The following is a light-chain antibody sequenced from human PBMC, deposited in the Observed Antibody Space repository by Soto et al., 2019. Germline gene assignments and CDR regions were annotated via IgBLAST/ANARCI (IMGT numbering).Light chain of an antibody. V-gene: IGKV1-39*01. CDR1: QSISSY. Sequence: DVQMTQSQCSLSASVGHRVIITCRASQSISSYLNWYQQKPGKAPKLLIYAASSLQSGVPSRFSGSGSGTDFTLTISSLQPEDFATYYCQHSYSTPWTFGEGTKVDIK. CDR3: QHSYSTPWT. CDR2: AAS. J-gene: IGKJ1*01.